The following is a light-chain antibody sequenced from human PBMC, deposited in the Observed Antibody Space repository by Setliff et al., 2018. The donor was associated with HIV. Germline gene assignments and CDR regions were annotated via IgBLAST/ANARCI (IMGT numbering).Light chain of an antibody. Sequence: QSVLTQPRSVSGPPGQSVTISCTGTSSDVGGYNYVSWYQQHPGKAPKLMIYDVSKRPSGVPDRFSGSKSGNTASLTISGLQAEDEADYYCCSYAGSSTFYVFGTGTKVTVL. V-gene: IGLV2-11*01. J-gene: IGLJ1*01. CDR1: SSDVGGYNY. CDR3: CSYAGSSTFYV. CDR2: DVS.